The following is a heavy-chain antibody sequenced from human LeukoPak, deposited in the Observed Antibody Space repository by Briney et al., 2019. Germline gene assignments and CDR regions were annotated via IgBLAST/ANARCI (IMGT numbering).Heavy chain of an antibody. CDR3: AAPSGGSYSFDY. J-gene: IGHJ4*02. CDR2: IVVGSGNT. Sequence: SVKVSCKASGFTFTSSAVQWVRQARGQRLEWIGWIVVGSGNTNYAQKFQEGVTITRDMSTSTAYMELSSLRSEDTAVYYCAAPSGGSYSFDYWGQGTLVTVSS. V-gene: IGHV1-58*01. D-gene: IGHD1-26*01. CDR1: GFTFTSSA.